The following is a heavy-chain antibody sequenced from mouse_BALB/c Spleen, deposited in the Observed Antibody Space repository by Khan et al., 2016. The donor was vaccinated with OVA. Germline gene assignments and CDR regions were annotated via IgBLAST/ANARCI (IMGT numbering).Heavy chain of an antibody. CDR2: ILPGSGCN. J-gene: IGHJ3*01. D-gene: IGHD1-1*01. V-gene: IGHV1-9*01. Sequence: QVQLKESGAELMKPGASVKISCKATGYTFSSYWIEWVKQRPGHGLEWIGEILPGSGCNNYNEKFKGKATFTADTSSNTAYMQLSNLTSDDSAAYYCARGSDSGSSSWFGYWGQGTLVTVSA. CDR3: ARGSDSGSSSWFGY. CDR1: GYTFSSYW.